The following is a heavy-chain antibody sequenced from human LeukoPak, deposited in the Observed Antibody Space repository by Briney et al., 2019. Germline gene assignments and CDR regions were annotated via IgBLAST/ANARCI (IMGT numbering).Heavy chain of an antibody. V-gene: IGHV3-23*01. Sequence: GGSLRLSCAASGFTFSNYAMTWVRQAPGKGLEWVSSIRGSGHNSYYADSVKGRFTISRDNSKNTLYLQMNSLRAEDTAVYYCAKDRSDSSSWYNFDYWGQGTLVTVSS. CDR1: GFTFSNYA. CDR3: AKDRSDSSSWYNFDY. J-gene: IGHJ4*02. D-gene: IGHD6-13*01. CDR2: IRGSGHNS.